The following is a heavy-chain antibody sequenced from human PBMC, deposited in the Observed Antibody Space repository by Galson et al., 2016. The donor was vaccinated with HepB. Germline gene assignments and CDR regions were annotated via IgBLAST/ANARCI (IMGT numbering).Heavy chain of an antibody. CDR3: AKDQIVVVVTGAFDI. CDR2: IPYDGSNK. Sequence: SLRLSCAASGFTFSSYGMHWVRQAPGKGLEWVALIPYDGSNKYYADSVKGRFTISRDNSKNTLYLQMNSLRAEDTAVYYCAKDQIVVVVTGAFDIWGQGTMVTVSS. CDR1: GFTFSSYG. J-gene: IGHJ3*02. D-gene: IGHD2-15*01. V-gene: IGHV3-30*18.